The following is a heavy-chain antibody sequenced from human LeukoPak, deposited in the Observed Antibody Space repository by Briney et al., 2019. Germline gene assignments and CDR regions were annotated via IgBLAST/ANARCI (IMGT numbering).Heavy chain of an antibody. CDR2: IFYSGNT. D-gene: IGHD3-22*01. J-gene: IGHJ4*02. CDR3: SRALYYSNGYFFFDY. CDR1: GGSISSGGYY. Sequence: SQTLSLTCTVSGGSISSGGYYWSWIRQHPGKGLEWIVYIFYSGNTHSNPSLESRGTISVGPSKNQFPLKLSSVTAADTAVYYCSRALYYSNGYFFFDYWGQGTLVTVSS. V-gene: IGHV4-31*03.